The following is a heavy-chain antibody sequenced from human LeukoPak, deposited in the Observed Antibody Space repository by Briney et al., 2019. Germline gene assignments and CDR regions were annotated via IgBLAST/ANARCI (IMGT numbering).Heavy chain of an antibody. CDR3: AREYYGSGSYTRSLDY. CDR1: GLPLSTFI. J-gene: IGHJ4*02. CDR2: ISYDGSNK. D-gene: IGHD3-10*01. Sequence: QSGGSLRLSCAASGLPLSTFIIHWVRQAPGKGLEWVAVISYDGSNKYYADSVKGRFTISRDNSKNTLYLQMNSLRAEDTAVYYCAREYYGSGSYTRSLDYWGQGTLVTVSS. V-gene: IGHV3-30*04.